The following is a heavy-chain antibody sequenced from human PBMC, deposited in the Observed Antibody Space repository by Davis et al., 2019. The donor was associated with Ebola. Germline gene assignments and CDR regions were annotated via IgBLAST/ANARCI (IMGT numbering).Heavy chain of an antibody. CDR2: ISYDGSNK. CDR1: GFTFSSYA. J-gene: IGHJ4*02. V-gene: IGHV3-30-3*01. D-gene: IGHD4-17*01. CDR3: ARDEREYDYGWY. Sequence: SLKIPCAASGFTFSSYAMHWVRQAPGKGLEWVAVISYDGSNKYYADSVKGRFTISRDNSKNTLYLQMNSLRAEDTAVYYCARDEREYDYGWYWGQGTLVTVSS.